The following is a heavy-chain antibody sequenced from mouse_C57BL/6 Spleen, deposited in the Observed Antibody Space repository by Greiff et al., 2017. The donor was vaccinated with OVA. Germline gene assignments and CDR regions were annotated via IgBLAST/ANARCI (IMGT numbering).Heavy chain of an antibody. V-gene: IGHV1-61*01. J-gene: IGHJ4*01. CDR2: IYPSDSET. D-gene: IGHD2-4*01. Sequence: QVQLQQPGAELVRPGSSVKLSCKASGYTFTSYWMDWVKQRPGQGLEWIGNIYPSDSETHYNQKFKDKATLTVDKSSSTAYMQLSSLTSEDSAVYYCARGGYDYDYYYAMDYWGQGTSVTVSS. CDR3: ARGGYDYDYYYAMDY. CDR1: GYTFTSYW.